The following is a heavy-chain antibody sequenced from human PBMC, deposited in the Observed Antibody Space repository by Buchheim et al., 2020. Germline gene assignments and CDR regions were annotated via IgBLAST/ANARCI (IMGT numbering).Heavy chain of an antibody. CDR1: GASISSGSYY. Sequence: QTQLQESGPGLVKPSQTLSLTCTVSGASISSGSYYWSWMRQSAGKELEWIGLIYANGSTNYNPSLKSRVTITVDTSRIPFSLNLSSVTAADTAVYYCARSPVPAARMWEGMDVWGQGTT. CDR2: IYANGST. D-gene: IGHD2-2*01. J-gene: IGHJ6*02. V-gene: IGHV4-61*02. CDR3: ARSPVPAARMWEGMDV.